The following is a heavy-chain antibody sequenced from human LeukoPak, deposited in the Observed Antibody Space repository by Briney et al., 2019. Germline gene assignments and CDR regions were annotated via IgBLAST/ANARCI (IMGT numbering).Heavy chain of an antibody. D-gene: IGHD6-19*01. CDR2: ISHSGTT. Sequence: SETLSLTCIVSGGSISSYSWNWIRQSSGKGLEWVGYISHSGTTSYNSYLRSRVTISVDTSKNQLSLKLTSVTAADTAVYYCARWDDSAWAFGNWGPGTLVIVSS. V-gene: IGHV4-59*08. J-gene: IGHJ4*02. CDR1: GGSISSYS. CDR3: ARWDDSAWAFGN.